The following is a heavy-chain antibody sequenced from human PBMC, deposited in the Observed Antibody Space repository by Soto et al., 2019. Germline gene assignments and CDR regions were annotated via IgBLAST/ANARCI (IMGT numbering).Heavy chain of an antibody. CDR2: ISPDGSKT. D-gene: IGHD3-3*01. Sequence: QVELVESGGGVVQPGRSLRLSCAASGFAFNNYGMHWVRQAPGKGLEWVAIISPDGSKTYYADSVRGRFTISRDNSKDTLYVQINNLRAEDTAVYYCTKGPDRTSFEVVNIPIDCWGQGTLVTVSS. CDR3: TKGPDRTSFEVVNIPIDC. J-gene: IGHJ4*02. CDR1: GFAFNNYG. V-gene: IGHV3-30*18.